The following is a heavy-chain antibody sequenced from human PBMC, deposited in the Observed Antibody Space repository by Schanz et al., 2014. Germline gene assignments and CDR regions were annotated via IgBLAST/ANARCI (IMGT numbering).Heavy chain of an antibody. Sequence: EVQLVESGGGLIQPGGSLRLSCAASGFGFSSYSMNWVRQAPGKGLEWVSYISGSSRTIYYADSMKGRFTVSRDNSKNTLYLQMNSLRAEDTAVYYCAIGRFGDYHGMDVWGQGTSVTVSS. D-gene: IGHD3-10*01. CDR3: AIGRFGDYHGMDV. J-gene: IGHJ6*02. CDR1: GFGFSSYS. CDR2: ISGSSRTI. V-gene: IGHV3-48*01.